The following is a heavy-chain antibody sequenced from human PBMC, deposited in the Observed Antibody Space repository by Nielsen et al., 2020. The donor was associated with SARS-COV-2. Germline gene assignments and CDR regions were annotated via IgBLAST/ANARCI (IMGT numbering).Heavy chain of an antibody. Sequence: GESLKISCAASGFTFSSYELNWVRQAPGKGLEWVSSISSSSSYIYYADSVKGRFTISRDNAKNSLYLQMNSLRAEDTAVYYCARVGGYSFYLDYWGQGTLVTVSS. CDR1: GFTFSSYE. CDR2: ISSSSSYI. CDR3: ARVGGYSFYLDY. D-gene: IGHD5-18*01. V-gene: IGHV3-21*01. J-gene: IGHJ4*02.